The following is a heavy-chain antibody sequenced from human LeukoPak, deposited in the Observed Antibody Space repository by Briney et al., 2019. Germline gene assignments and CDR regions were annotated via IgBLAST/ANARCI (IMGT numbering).Heavy chain of an antibody. J-gene: IGHJ4*02. Sequence: GGSLRLSCAASGFTFSSYEMNWVRQAPGKGLEWVSYICSSGSTIYYADSVKGRFTISRDNAKNSLYLQMNSLRAEDTAVYYCASAGSGSSAFDYWGQGTLVTVSS. CDR3: ASAGSGSSAFDY. CDR2: ICSSGSTI. D-gene: IGHD3-10*01. CDR1: GFTFSSYE. V-gene: IGHV3-48*03.